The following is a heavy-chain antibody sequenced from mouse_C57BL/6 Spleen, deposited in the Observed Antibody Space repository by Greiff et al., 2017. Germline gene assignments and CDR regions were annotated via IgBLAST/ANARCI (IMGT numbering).Heavy chain of an antibody. V-gene: IGHV1-59*01. J-gene: IGHJ1*03. CDR1: GYTFTSYW. D-gene: IGHD1-1*01. CDR2: IDPSDSYT. CDR3: ARRRDYYGSSLYWYIDV. Sequence: QVQLQQPGAELVRPGTSVKLSCKASGYTFTSYWMHWVKQRPGQGLEWIGVIDPSDSYTNYNPKFKGKATLTVDTSSSTAYMQLSSLTSEDSAVYYCARRRDYYGSSLYWYIDVWGTGTTVTVSS.